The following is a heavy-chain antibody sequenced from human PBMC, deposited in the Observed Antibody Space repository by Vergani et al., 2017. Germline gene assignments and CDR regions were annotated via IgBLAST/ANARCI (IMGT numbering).Heavy chain of an antibody. CDR2: INHSGST. CDR1: GGSFSGYY. J-gene: IGHJ4*02. Sequence: QVQLQQWGAGLLKPSETLSLTCAVYGGSFSGYYWSWIRQPPGKGLERIGEINHSGSTNYNPSLKSRVTISVDTSKNQFSLKLSSVTAADAAVYYCAGRVEGRMRGSYYEDYWGQGTLVTVSS. CDR3: AGRVEGRMRGSYYEDY. V-gene: IGHV4-34*01. D-gene: IGHD1-26*01.